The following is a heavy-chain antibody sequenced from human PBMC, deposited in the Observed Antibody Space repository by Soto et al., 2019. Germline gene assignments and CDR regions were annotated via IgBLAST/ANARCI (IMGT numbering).Heavy chain of an antibody. J-gene: IGHJ4*02. V-gene: IGHV1-3*05. Sequence: QVRLVQSGAEEKKPGASVKVSCKASGYTFTSYAMHWVRQAPGQRLEGMGWINAGNGNTKYSQKFQGRVTITRDASASTAYMELSSLRSEDTVVYYCARSSSYYFIDDYWGQGTLVTVSS. D-gene: IGHD3-22*01. CDR2: INAGNGNT. CDR1: GYTFTSYA. CDR3: ARSSSYYFIDDY.